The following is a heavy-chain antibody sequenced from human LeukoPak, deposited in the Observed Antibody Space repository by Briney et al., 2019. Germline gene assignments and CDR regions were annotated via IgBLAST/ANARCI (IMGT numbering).Heavy chain of an antibody. V-gene: IGHV3-33*01. CDR3: ARDLGQQLVRGFDY. CDR1: GFTFSIYG. J-gene: IGHJ4*02. Sequence: GRSLRLSCAASGFTFSIYGTHWVRQAPSKGLEWVAFIWYDGSNKYYTDSVKDRFTISRHNSKNTLYLQMNSVRAEDTAVYYCARDLGQQLVRGFDYWGEGTLVTASS. CDR2: IWYDGSNK. D-gene: IGHD6-13*01.